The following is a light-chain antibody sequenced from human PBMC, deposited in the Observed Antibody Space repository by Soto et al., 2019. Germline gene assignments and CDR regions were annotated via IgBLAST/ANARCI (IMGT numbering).Light chain of an antibody. CDR2: RNN. CDR1: SSNIGRNT. V-gene: IGLV1-44*01. CDR3: AAWDDSLNGYV. J-gene: IGLJ1*01. Sequence: QSVLTQPPSASGTPGQRVTICCSGSSSNIGRNTVNWYQQLPGTAPKLLIYRNNQRPSGVPDRFSGSKSGTSASLAISGLQSEDEADYYCAAWDDSLNGYVFGTGTKLTVL.